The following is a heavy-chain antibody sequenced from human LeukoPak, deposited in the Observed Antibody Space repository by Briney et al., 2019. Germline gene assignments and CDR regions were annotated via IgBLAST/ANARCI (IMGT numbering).Heavy chain of an antibody. D-gene: IGHD3-22*01. CDR3: ARVDYDSSGYYYVY. J-gene: IGHJ4*02. CDR2: IYYSGST. Sequence: SETLSLTCTVSGGSISSDYWSWIRQPPGKGLEWIGYIYYSGSTNYNPSLKSRVTISVDTSKDQFSLKLSSVTAADTAVYYCARVDYDSSGYYYVYWGQGTLVTVSS. CDR1: GGSISSDY. V-gene: IGHV4-59*01.